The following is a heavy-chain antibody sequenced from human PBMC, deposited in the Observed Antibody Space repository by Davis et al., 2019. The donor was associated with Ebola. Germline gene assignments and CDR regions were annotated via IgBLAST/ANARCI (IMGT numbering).Heavy chain of an antibody. Sequence: GGSLRLSCAASGFTFSSYEMNWVRQAPGKGLEWVLYISSSGSTIYYADSVKGRFTISRDNAKNSLYLQMNSLRVEDTAVYYCAKELVEMAIIDLDAFDIWGQGTMVTVSS. CDR3: AKELVEMAIIDLDAFDI. CDR1: GFTFSSYE. D-gene: IGHD5-24*01. CDR2: ISSSGSTI. J-gene: IGHJ3*02. V-gene: IGHV3-48*03.